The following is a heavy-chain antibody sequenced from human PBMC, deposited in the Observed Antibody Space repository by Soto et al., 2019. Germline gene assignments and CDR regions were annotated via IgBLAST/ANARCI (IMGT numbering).Heavy chain of an antibody. CDR2: IHYSGTT. D-gene: IGHD2-2*01. V-gene: IGHV4-59*01. Sequence: SGTLSLTCTVSGTSISSYYWSWIRQPPGKGLEWIANIHYSGTTNYNPSLASRVTLSVDTSKNQFSLKMTSVTAADRAMYFCARKHSHAIDSWGWGTLVTGSS. J-gene: IGHJ5*01. CDR3: ARKHSHAIDS. CDR1: GTSISSYY.